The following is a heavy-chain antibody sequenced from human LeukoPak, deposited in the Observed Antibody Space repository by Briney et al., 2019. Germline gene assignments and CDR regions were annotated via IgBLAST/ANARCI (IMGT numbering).Heavy chain of an antibody. J-gene: IGHJ5*02. V-gene: IGHV3-23*01. D-gene: IGHD5-18*01. CDR1: GCSFSSYA. CDR2: ISGSGGST. Sequence: GGSLTLSCAASGCSFSSYAMSWVRQAPGKGLEGVSAISGSGGSTYYADSVKGRFTISRDSSKNTLYLQMNSRCAEDTAVYYCAIPLPRTRWIPNWFDPWAQGTLVTVFS. CDR3: AIPLPRTRWIPNWFDP.